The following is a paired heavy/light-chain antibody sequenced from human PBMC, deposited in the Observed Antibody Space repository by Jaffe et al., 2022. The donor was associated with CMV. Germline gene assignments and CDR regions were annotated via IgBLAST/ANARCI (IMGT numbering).Light chain of an antibody. CDR1: ENVNTN. J-gene: IGKJ5*01. CDR2: GAS. CDR3: QQYKNWPPGGT. Sequence: EIVLTQSPASLSVSPGERATLSCRASENVNTNLAWYQQKPGQAPRALIFGASNRATGIPARFSGSGSGTYFTLTISSLQSEDSAVYYCQQYKNWPPGGTFGQGTRLEIK. V-gene: IGKV3-15*01.
Heavy chain of an antibody. Sequence: EVQLVESGGGVVQPGGSLRLSCGVSGFTFSNYDFSWVRQAPGKGLEWISFITASGTVVDYADSVRGRFNISRDNAKNALFFQMNSLRVEDTAIYYCATYYYDNTGRRHGESFQHWGQGTLVTVSS. V-gene: IGHV3-48*03. CDR1: GFTFSNYD. J-gene: IGHJ1*01. D-gene: IGHD3-22*01. CDR3: ATYYYDNTGRRHGESFQH. CDR2: ITASGTVV.